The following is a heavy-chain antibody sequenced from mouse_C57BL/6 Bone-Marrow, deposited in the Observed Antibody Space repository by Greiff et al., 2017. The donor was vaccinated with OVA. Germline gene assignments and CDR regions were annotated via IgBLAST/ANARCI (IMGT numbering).Heavy chain of an antibody. D-gene: IGHD4-1*01. Sequence: QVQLQQSGAELARPGASVKLSCKASGYTFTSYGISWVKQRTGQGLEWIGEIYPRSGNTYYNEKFKGQATLTADKSSSTPYMELRSLTSDDSAVYFCARDPNPYYFDYWGQGTTLTVSS. CDR1: GYTFTSYG. CDR2: IYPRSGNT. J-gene: IGHJ2*01. V-gene: IGHV1-81*01. CDR3: ARDPNPYYFDY.